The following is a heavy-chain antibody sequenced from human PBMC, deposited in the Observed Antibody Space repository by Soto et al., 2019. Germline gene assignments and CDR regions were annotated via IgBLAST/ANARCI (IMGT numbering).Heavy chain of an antibody. J-gene: IGHJ4*02. CDR1: GFTFSSYG. D-gene: IGHD6-19*01. Sequence: GSLRLSCAASGFTFSSYGMHWVRQAPGKGLEWVAVISYDGSNKYYADSVKGRFTISRDNSKNTLYLQMNSLRAEDTAVYYCATYSSGWYYFDYWGQGTLVTVSS. CDR2: ISYDGSNK. CDR3: ATYSSGWYYFDY. V-gene: IGHV3-30*03.